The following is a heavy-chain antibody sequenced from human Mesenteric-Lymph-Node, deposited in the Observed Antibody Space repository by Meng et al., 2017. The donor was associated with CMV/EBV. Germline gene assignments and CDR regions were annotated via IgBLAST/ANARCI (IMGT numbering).Heavy chain of an antibody. D-gene: IGHD6-6*01. V-gene: IGHV4-34*01. CDR1: GGSFSGYY. Sequence: SETLSLTCAVYGGSFSGYYWSWTRQPPGKGLEWIGEINHSGSTNYNPSLKSRVTISVDTSKNQFSLKLSSVTAADTAVYYCARVTYSSFDYYYYGMDVWGQGTTVTVSS. CDR2: INHSGST. CDR3: ARVTYSSFDYYYYGMDV. J-gene: IGHJ6*02.